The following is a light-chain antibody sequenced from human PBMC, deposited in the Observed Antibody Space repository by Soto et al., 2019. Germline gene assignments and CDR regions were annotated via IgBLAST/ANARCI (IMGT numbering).Light chain of an antibody. V-gene: IGKV1-5*03. J-gene: IGKJ1*01. CDR3: QQYNTYST. Sequence: DILMTQSPSFLSASVGDIVTITCRASQSISTWVAWYQQKPGKAPKLLIYKTSSLESGVPSRFRGSGSGTEFTLTISGLQPEDFASYYCQQYNTYSTFGQGTKVDIK. CDR1: QSISTW. CDR2: KTS.